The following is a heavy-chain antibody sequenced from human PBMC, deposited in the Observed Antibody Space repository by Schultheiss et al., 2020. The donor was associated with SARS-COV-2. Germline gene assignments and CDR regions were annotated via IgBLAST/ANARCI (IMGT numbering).Heavy chain of an antibody. J-gene: IGHJ4*02. CDR1: GDSVSRNSAA. CDR2: TCNRYKWYN. V-gene: IGHV6-1*01. Sequence: SQTLSLTCAISGDSVSRNSAAWNWIRQSPLRGIECLGRTCNRYKWYNDYAVSVKSRITINPDTSKNQFSLQLNSVTPEDTAVYYCAREYSQPLLYRNFNYWGQGTLVTVSS. CDR3: AREYSQPLLYRNFNY. D-gene: IGHD2-2*02.